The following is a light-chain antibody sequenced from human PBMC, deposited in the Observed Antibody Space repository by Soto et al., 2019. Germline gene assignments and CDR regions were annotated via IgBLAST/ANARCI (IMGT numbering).Light chain of an antibody. Sequence: ETVLTQSPGTLSSSLGERATLSCRAQNGVIKELAWYQKKPGQAPRLLIYGVSRRAAGIPDRFSGSGSGTGFTLTISSLEPEDSAVYYCQQRHMWPITFGQGTRLEIK. J-gene: IGKJ5*01. CDR3: QQRHMWPIT. CDR2: GVS. CDR1: NGVIKE. V-gene: IGKV3D-11*01.